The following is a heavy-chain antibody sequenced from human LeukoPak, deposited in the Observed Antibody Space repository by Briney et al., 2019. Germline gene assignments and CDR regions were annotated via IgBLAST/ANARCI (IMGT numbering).Heavy chain of an antibody. CDR2: INSDGSST. CDR3: ARGKVVADAFDI. J-gene: IGHJ3*02. D-gene: IGHD2-15*01. V-gene: IGHV3-74*01. Sequence: GGSLRLSCAASGFTFSSYWMHWVRQAPGKGLVWVSRINSDGSSTSYADSVKGRFTISRDNAKDTLYLQMNSLRAEDTAVYYCARGKVVADAFDIWGQGTMVTVSS. CDR1: GFTFSSYW.